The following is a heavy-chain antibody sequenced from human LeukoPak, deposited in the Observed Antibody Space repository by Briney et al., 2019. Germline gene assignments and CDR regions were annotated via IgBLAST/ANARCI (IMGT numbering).Heavy chain of an antibody. Sequence: SVKVSCKASGGTFSSYAISWVRQAPGQGLEWMGGIIPIFGTANYAQKFQGRVTITADESTSTAYMELSSLRSEDTAVYYCARSTMVRGVNPSLFDYWGQGTLVTVSS. CDR3: ARSTMVRGVNPSLFDY. V-gene: IGHV1-69*13. CDR1: GGTFSSYA. J-gene: IGHJ4*02. CDR2: IIPIFGTA. D-gene: IGHD3-10*01.